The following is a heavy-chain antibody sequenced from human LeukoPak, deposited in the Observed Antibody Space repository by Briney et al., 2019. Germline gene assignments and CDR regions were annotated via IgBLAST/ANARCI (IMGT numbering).Heavy chain of an antibody. CDR1: GFTFSGYE. CDR2: ISSSGSTK. D-gene: IGHD3/OR15-3a*01. V-gene: IGHV3-48*03. Sequence: PGGSLRLSCVVSGFTFSGYEMNWVRQAPGKGLEWVSYISSSGSTKYYADSVKGRFTISRDNAKNSLYLQVNSLRAEDTAVYYCARDRRDSLSRHFDYWGQGTLVTVSS. J-gene: IGHJ4*02. CDR3: ARDRRDSLSRHFDY.